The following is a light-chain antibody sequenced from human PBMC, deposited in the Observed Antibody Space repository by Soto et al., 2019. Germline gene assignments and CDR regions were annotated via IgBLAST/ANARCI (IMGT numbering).Light chain of an antibody. CDR1: QSVSNY. V-gene: IGKV3-11*01. CDR3: QQRSNWPPVFT. J-gene: IGKJ3*01. Sequence: EIVLTQSPATLSLSPGQRATLSCRASQSVSNYLAWYQQKPGQAPRLLIYDASNRATGIPARFSGSGSGTDFTLTISSLEPEDFAIYYCQQRSNWPPVFTFGPGTKVDIK. CDR2: DAS.